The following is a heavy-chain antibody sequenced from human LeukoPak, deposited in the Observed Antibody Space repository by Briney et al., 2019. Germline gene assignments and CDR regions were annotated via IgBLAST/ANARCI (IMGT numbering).Heavy chain of an antibody. J-gene: IGHJ5*02. D-gene: IGHD3-9*01. V-gene: IGHV3-23*01. CDR2: ISGSGGST. CDR1: GFTFSSYA. CDR3: AKSPPILTGLSNWFDP. Sequence: GASLRLSCAASGFTFSSYAMSWVRQAPGKGLEWVSAISGSGGSTYYADSVKGRFTISRDNSKNTLYLQMNSLRAEDTAVYYCAKSPPILTGLSNWFDPWGQGTLVTVSS.